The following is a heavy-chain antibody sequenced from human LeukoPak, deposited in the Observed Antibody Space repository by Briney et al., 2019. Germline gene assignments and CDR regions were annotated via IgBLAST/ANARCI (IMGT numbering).Heavy chain of an antibody. V-gene: IGHV3-21*01. CDR2: ISRASESI. D-gene: IGHD1-7*01. Sequence: GGSLRLSCEASGFNFNTYSMAWVRQAPGKGLEWVSIISRASESIFYADSVKGRFTISRDNAKNSLYLQMNGLRAEDTAAYYCARGATDTTRWFDPWGQGTLATVSS. CDR3: ARGATDTTRWFDP. CDR1: GFNFNTYS. J-gene: IGHJ5*02.